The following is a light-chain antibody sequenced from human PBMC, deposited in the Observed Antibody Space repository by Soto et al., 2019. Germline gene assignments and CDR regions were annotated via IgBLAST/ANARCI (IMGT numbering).Light chain of an antibody. CDR2: DVS. CDR1: QSVGDD. Sequence: EIVLTQSPATLSLSPGERATLSCRASQSVGDDLAWYQQKPGQPPRLLIYDVSTRATGIPARFSGSGSGTDFTLTISSLEPEDFAVYYCQQRRNWPPSFGQGTRLEIK. J-gene: IGKJ5*01. CDR3: QQRRNWPPS. V-gene: IGKV3-11*01.